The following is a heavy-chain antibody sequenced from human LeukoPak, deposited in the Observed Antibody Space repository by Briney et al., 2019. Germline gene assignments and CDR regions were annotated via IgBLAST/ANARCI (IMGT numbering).Heavy chain of an antibody. J-gene: IGHJ5*02. D-gene: IGHD3-10*01. CDR3: ARAGRYGSGSYYNGNWFDP. CDR2: IYYSGST. Sequence: PSETLSLTCTVSGGSISSSSYYWGWIRQPPGKGLEWIGSIYYSGSTYYNPSLKSRVTISVDTSKNQFSLKLSSVTAADTAVYYCARAGRYGSGSYYNGNWFDPWGQGTLVTVSS. V-gene: IGHV4-39*07. CDR1: GGSISSSSYY.